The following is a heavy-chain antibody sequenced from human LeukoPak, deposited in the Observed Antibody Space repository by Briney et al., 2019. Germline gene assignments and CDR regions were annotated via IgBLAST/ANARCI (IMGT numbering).Heavy chain of an antibody. CDR1: GGTFSSYA. CDR3: ARSGIAVAGSFDY. J-gene: IGHJ4*02. V-gene: IGHV1-69*06. CDR2: IIPIFGTA. Sequence: SVKVSCKASGGTFSSYAISWVRQAPGQGLEWMGGIIPIFGTANYAQKFQGRVTITADKSTSTAYMELSSLRSEDTAVYYCARSGIAVAGSFDYWGQGTLVTVSS. D-gene: IGHD6-19*01.